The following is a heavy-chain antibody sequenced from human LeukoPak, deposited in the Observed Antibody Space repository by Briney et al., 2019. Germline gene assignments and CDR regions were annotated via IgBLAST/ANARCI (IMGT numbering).Heavy chain of an antibody. D-gene: IGHD5-24*01. V-gene: IGHV3-53*01. CDR1: GFTVSSNY. CDR3: ARGDGYNSYYFDY. CDR2: IYSGGST. Sequence: GGSLRLSCAASGFTVSSNYMSWVRQAPGKGLEWVSVIYSGGSTYYADSVKGRFTIFRDNSKNTLYLQMNSLRVEDTAVYYCARGDGYNSYYFDYWGQGTLVTVSS. J-gene: IGHJ4*02.